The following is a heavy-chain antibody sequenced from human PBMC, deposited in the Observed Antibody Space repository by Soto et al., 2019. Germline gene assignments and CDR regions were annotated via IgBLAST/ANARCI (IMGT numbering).Heavy chain of an antibody. CDR3: AILRIGGLRVPSDY. V-gene: IGHV3-33*01. J-gene: IGHJ4*02. CDR1: GFTFSTYG. D-gene: IGHD5-12*01. CDR2: IWYDGSNT. Sequence: QVQLVESGGGVVQPGRSLRLSCAASGFTFSTYGMHWVRQAPGKGLEWVAVIWYDGSNTYYADSVKGRFTISRDNSKNTLYVQMNILRAEDTAVYYCAILRIGGLRVPSDYWGQGTMVNVSS.